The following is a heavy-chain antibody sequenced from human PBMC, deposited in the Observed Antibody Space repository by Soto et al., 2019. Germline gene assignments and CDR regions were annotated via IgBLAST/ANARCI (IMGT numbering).Heavy chain of an antibody. CDR1: GFTFSSYG. Sequence: QVQLVESGGGVVQPGRSLRLSCAASGFTFSSYGMHWVRQAPGKGLEWVAVIWYDGSNKYYADSVKGRFTISRDNSKNTLYLQMNSLRAEDTAVSYCARDGSGWDYFDYWGQGTLVTVSS. V-gene: IGHV3-33*01. J-gene: IGHJ4*02. CDR3: ARDGSGWDYFDY. CDR2: IWYDGSNK. D-gene: IGHD6-19*01.